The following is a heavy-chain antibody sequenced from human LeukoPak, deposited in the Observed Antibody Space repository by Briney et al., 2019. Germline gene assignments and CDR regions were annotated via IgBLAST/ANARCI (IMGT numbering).Heavy chain of an antibody. J-gene: IGHJ2*01. CDR1: GFTFNSYS. CDR3: AREGGYSYSWYFYL. CDR2: ISSSSSYI. Sequence: PGGSLRLSCAVSGFTFNSYSMNWVRQAPGKWLEWVSSISSSSSYIYYADSVKGRFTISRDNAKNSLYLQMNSLRAEDTAVYYCAREGGYSYSWYFYLWGRGTLVTVSS. V-gene: IGHV3-21*01. D-gene: IGHD5-18*01.